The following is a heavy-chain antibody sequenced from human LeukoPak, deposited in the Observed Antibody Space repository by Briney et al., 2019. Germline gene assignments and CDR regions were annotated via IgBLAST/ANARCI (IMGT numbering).Heavy chain of an antibody. CDR3: ARSPREGYDNRGYYRCYFDS. V-gene: IGHV1-8*01. CDR1: GYTFTTDD. CDR2: MNPNGGNA. J-gene: IGHJ4*02. Sequence: ASVKVSCKASGYTFTTDDINWVRQAPGQGLEWMGWMNPNGGNAGYAQKFQGRVTMTRDTSISTAFMELSSLKSEDTAVYYCARSPREGYDNRGYYRCYFDSWGQGTLVTVSS. D-gene: IGHD3-22*01.